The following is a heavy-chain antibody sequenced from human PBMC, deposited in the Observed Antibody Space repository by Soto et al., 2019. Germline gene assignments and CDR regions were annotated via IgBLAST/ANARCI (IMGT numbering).Heavy chain of an antibody. CDR1: SGSISSSNW. Sequence: SETLSLTCAVSSGSISSSNWWSWVRQPPGKGLEWIGEIYHSGSTNYNPSLKSRVTISVDKSKNQFSLKLSSVTAADTAVYYCARGAASQDRIAAAVFFDYWGQGTLVTVSS. J-gene: IGHJ4*02. D-gene: IGHD6-13*01. CDR3: ARGAASQDRIAAAVFFDY. CDR2: IYHSGST. V-gene: IGHV4-4*02.